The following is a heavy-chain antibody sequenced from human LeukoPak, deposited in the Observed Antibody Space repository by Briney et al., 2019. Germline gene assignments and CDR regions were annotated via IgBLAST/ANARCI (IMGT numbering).Heavy chain of an antibody. D-gene: IGHD2-21*02. CDR3: ARDLGDVYYFDY. J-gene: IGHJ4*02. CDR2: ISYDGTNK. CDR1: GFTFSSYA. V-gene: IGHV3-30-3*01. Sequence: GGSPRLSCAASGFTFSSYAMHLVRQAPGKGLEWVAVISYDGTNKYYADSVKGRFTISRDNSKNTLYLQMNSLRAEDTAVYYCARDLGDVYYFDYWGQGTLVTVSS.